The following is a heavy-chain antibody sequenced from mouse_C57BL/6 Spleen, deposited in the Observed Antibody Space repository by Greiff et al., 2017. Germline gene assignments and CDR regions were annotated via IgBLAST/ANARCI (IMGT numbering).Heavy chain of an antibody. J-gene: IGHJ2*01. CDR2: ISYDGNN. V-gene: IGHV3-6*01. CDR3: ARVDGYYSFDY. CDR1: GYSITSGCY. D-gene: IGHD2-3*01. Sequence: ESGPGLVKPSQSLSLTCSVTGYSITSGCYWNWIRQFPGNKLEWMGYISYDGNNNYNPSLKNRISITLDTSKSQVFLKLNSVTTEDTATYYCARVDGYYSFDYWGQGTTLTVSS.